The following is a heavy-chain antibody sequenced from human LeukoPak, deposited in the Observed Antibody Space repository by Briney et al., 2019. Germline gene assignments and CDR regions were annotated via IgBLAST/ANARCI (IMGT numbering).Heavy chain of an antibody. V-gene: IGHV3-30*02. CDR3: AKNGSVRVSGFFDY. CDR1: SFTFSGFG. CDR2: VRYDGSNK. Sequence: GGSLRLSCAASSFTFSGFGMHWVRQAPGKGLEWVAFVRYDGSNKYFADSVKGRFTISRDNSKNTLYLQMNSLRTEDTAVYYCAKNGSVRVSGFFDYWGQGTLVTGSS. J-gene: IGHJ4*02. D-gene: IGHD2-8*01.